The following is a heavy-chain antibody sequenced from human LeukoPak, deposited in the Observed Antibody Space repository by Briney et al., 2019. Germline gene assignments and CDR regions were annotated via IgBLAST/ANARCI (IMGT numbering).Heavy chain of an antibody. D-gene: IGHD3-10*01. V-gene: IGHV4-30-4*08. CDR1: GGSISSGDYY. J-gene: IGHJ4*02. CDR2: IYYSGTT. Sequence: SETLSLTCTVSGGSISSGDYYWSWIRQPPGKGLEWIGNIYYSGTTYYNPSLKSRLTISVDTSKNQFSLKLSSVTAAATAVYYCARGQAYYYGFDYWGQGTLVTVSS. CDR3: ARGQAYYYGFDY.